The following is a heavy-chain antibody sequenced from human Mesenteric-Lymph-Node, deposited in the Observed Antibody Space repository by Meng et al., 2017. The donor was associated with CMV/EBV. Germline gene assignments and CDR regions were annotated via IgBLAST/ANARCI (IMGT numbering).Heavy chain of an antibody. V-gene: IGHV4-39*01. Sequence: LRESGPALLMLSETLSPTCTVSGASISSFYYWGWIRQPPGRGLEWIGSVHYTGSTYYSPSLKSRVTVSVDTSKNQFSLRLTSVTAADTAVYYCARPFPSWQSPRLDPFGAWGQGTLVTVSS. CDR3: ARPFPSWQSPRLDPFGA. CDR2: VHYTGST. CDR1: GASISSFYY. J-gene: IGHJ5*02. D-gene: IGHD6-19*01.